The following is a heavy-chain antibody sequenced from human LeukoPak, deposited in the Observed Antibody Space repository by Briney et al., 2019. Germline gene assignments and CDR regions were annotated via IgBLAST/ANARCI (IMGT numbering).Heavy chain of an antibody. V-gene: IGHV1-46*01. D-gene: IGHD3-3*01. CDR1: GYTFTSYY. CDR3: ARDMDEYDFWSGYLSD. J-gene: IGHJ4*02. Sequence: ASVKVSCKASGYTFTSYYMHWVRQAPGQGLERMGIINPSGGSTSYAQKFQGRVTMTRDTSTSTVYMELSSLRSEDTAVYYCARDMDEYDFWSGYLSDWGQGTLVTVSS. CDR2: INPSGGST.